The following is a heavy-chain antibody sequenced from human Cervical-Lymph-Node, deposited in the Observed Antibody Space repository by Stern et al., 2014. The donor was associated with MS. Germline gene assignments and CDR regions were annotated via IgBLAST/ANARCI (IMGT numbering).Heavy chain of an antibody. CDR3: ARGGVIYTQDRNGFDV. D-gene: IGHD2-21*01. CDR1: GGSISSGGSS. V-gene: IGHV4-30-2*01. CDR2: ISHSGST. Sequence: QVQLVQSGSGQAKPSQTLSLTCAVSGGSISSGGSSWNWIRQPPGKGLEWIGFISHSGSTYYNPSLKGRVFISVDTSKNQFALTLRSVTAADTAVYYCARGGVIYTQDRNGFDVWGQGTMVTVSS. J-gene: IGHJ3*01.